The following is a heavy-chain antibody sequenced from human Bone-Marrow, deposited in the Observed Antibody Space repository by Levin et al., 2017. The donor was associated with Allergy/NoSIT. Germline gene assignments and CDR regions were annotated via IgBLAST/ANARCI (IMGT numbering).Heavy chain of an antibody. CDR2: IHYSGST. J-gene: IGHJ5*02. V-gene: IGHV4-59*08. CDR3: ARRPVEARYTTSENWFDP. D-gene: IGHD2-2*02. Sequence: SQTLSLTCTVSGGSISSYYWNWIRQPPGKGLEWIGRIHYSGSTNYNPSLRSRVTISVDTSTNQFSLKLTSVTAADTAVYYCARRPVEARYTTSENWFDPWGQGTLVTVSS. CDR1: GGSISSYY.